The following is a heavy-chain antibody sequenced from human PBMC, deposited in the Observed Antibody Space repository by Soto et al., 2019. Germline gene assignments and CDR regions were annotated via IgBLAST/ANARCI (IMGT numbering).Heavy chain of an antibody. J-gene: IGHJ6*02. CDR1: GYTFTSYD. CDR2: MNPNSGNT. V-gene: IGHV1-18*01. CDR3: AGVSYYYYGMDV. Sequence: ASVKVSCKASGYTFTSYDINWVRQATGQGLEWMGWMNPNSGNTNYAQKLQGRVTMTTDTSTSTAYMELRSLRSDDTAVYYCAGVSYYYYGMDVWGQGTTVTVSS.